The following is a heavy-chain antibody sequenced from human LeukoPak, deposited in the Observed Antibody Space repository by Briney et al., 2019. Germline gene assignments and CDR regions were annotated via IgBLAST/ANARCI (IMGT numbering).Heavy chain of an antibody. CDR1: GFTFSSYS. Sequence: GGSLRLSCAASGFTFSSYSMNWVRQAPGKGLEWVSSISSSSSYIYYADSVKGRFTISRDNAKNSLYLQMNSLRAEDTAVYYCATDDYYDSSGYYFAGAFDIWGQGTMVTVSS. CDR2: ISSSSSYI. J-gene: IGHJ3*02. V-gene: IGHV3-21*01. D-gene: IGHD3-22*01. CDR3: ATDDYYDSSGYYFAGAFDI.